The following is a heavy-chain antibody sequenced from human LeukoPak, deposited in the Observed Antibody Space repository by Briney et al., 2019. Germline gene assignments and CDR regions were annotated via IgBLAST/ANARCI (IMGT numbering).Heavy chain of an antibody. CDR2: ITTDGSGT. CDR1: GFTFSNYP. CDR3: AKGNTVTPDY. J-gene: IGHJ4*02. D-gene: IGHD4-17*01. V-gene: IGHV3-23*01. Sequence: GGSLRLSCAASGFTFSNYPVNWVRQAPGKGLEWVSAITTDGSGTYNADSVKGRFTISRDNSKNTLYLQMNSLRAEDTAVYYCAKGNTVTPDYWGQGTLVTVSS.